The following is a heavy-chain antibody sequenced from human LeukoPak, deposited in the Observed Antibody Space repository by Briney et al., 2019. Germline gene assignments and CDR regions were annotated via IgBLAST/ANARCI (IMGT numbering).Heavy chain of an antibody. CDR3: ARVRGYSRTKSLDY. V-gene: IGHV4-34*01. J-gene: IGHJ4*02. Sequence: SETLSLTCAVYGGSFSGYYWSWIRQPPGKGLEWIGEINHSGSTNYNPSLKSRVTMSVDTSKNQFPLKLRSVTAADTAVYYCARVRGYSRTKSLDYWGQGTLVTVSS. D-gene: IGHD5-18*01. CDR2: INHSGST. CDR1: GGSFSGYY.